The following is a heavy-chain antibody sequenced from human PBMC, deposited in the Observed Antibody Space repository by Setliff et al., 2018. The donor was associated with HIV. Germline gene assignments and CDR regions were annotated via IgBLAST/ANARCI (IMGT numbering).Heavy chain of an antibody. CDR3: ARGTLYYDYVWGTPFPFDY. V-gene: IGHV4-30-2*01. J-gene: IGHJ4*02. CDR1: GGSISSGGYS. D-gene: IGHD3-16*01. Sequence: SETLSLTCAVSGGSISSGGYSWSWIRQPPGKGLEWIGYIFHSGSTYYNPSLKSRVTISVDTSKNQFSLRLTSVTAADTAVYYCARGTLYYDYVWGTPFPFDYWGQGTLVTVSS. CDR2: IFHSGST.